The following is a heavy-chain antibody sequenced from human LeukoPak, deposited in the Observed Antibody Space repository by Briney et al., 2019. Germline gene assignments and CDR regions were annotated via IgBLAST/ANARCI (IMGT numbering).Heavy chain of an antibody. J-gene: IGHJ3*02. CDR1: GGSISSSSYY. CDR2: IYYSGRT. CDR3: ARQDDSSGYYYGAFDI. D-gene: IGHD3-22*01. V-gene: IGHV4-39*01. Sequence: SETLSLACTVSGGSISSSSYYWGWVRQPPGRGLEWVGSIYYSGRTYYNPSLKSRVTISVNTTKKQCSLKLSSATAADTAVYYCARQDDSSGYYYGAFDIWGQGTMVTVSS.